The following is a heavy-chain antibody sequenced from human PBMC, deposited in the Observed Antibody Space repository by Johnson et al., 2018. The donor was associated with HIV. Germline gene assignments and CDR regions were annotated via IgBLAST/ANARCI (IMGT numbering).Heavy chain of an antibody. CDR3: ARLRSGNRAFDI. Sequence: QVQLVESGGGLVQPGRSLRLSCAASGFTFSDYYMSWIRQAPGKGLEWVSYISSSGSTIYYADSVTGRFTISRDNAKNSLHLQMNSLRAEDTAVYYCARLRSGNRAFDIWGQGTMVTVSS. CDR2: ISSSGSTI. D-gene: IGHD2-15*01. V-gene: IGHV3-11*01. CDR1: GFTFSDYY. J-gene: IGHJ3*02.